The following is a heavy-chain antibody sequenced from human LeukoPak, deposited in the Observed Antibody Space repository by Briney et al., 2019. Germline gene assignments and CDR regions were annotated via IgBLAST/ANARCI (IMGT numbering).Heavy chain of an antibody. D-gene: IGHD3-22*01. CDR3: ARVYDSSGYYYYFQH. CDR2: IYYSGST. V-gene: IGHV4-59*01. CDR1: GGSFSSYY. J-gene: IGHJ1*01. Sequence: SSETLSLTCAVYGGSFSSYYWSWIRQPPGKGLEWIGYIYYSGSTNYNPSLKSRVTISVDTSKNQFSLKLSSVTAADTAVYYCARVYDSSGYYYYFQHWGQGTLVTVSS.